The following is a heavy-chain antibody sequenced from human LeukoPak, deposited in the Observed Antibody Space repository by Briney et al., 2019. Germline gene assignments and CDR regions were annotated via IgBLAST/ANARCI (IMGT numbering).Heavy chain of an antibody. Sequence: ASVKVSCKASGYTFTSYYMHWVRQAPGQGLEWMGIINPSGGSTSYAQKFQGRVTMTRDTSTSTVYMELSSLRSEDTAVYYCARDRGGWYLDWYFDLWGRGTLVTVSS. V-gene: IGHV1-46*01. CDR2: INPSGGST. CDR1: GYTFTSYY. CDR3: ARDRGGWYLDWYFDL. J-gene: IGHJ2*01. D-gene: IGHD6-19*01.